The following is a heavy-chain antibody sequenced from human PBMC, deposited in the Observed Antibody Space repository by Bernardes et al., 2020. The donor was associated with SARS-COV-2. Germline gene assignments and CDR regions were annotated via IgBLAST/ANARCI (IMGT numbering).Heavy chain of an antibody. CDR1: GFIFGDYA. CDR2: LSYTSGEI. D-gene: IGHD3-16*01. Sequence: GGSLRLSCAASGFIFGDYAMHWVRQVPGKGLEWVSSLSYTSGEIGYADSVRGRFTISRDNAKNSLYLQMNSLRGDDTALYFCAKAMGAYTHVGLDHWGQGVLVKVSS. V-gene: IGHV3-9*01. J-gene: IGHJ4*02. CDR3: AKAMGAYTHVGLDH.